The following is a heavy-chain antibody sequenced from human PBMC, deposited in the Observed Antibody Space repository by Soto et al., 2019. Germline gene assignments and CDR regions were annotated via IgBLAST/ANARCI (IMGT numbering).Heavy chain of an antibody. CDR3: ARPPGGHDSGGNYMDV. J-gene: IGHJ6*03. CDR2: IIPIVGLT. CDR1: GGSLSSYP. D-gene: IGHD2-8*02. Sequence: QVQLVQSGSEVKNPGSSVKVSCRASGGSLSSYPITWVRQAPGQGLEWMGRIIPIVGLTNYAQKFQGRVTITAEKSTSTAYRALSSLRSDDPAVYYCARPPGGHDSGGNYMDVCGKGTTVIVSS. V-gene: IGHV1-69*02.